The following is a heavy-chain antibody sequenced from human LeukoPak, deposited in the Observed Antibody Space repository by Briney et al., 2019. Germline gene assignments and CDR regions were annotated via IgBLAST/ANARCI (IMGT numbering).Heavy chain of an antibody. D-gene: IGHD3-22*01. J-gene: IGHJ3*02. CDR1: GCTFTSYY. CDR3: ARVPDYYDSSGYKVSGAFDI. CDR2: INPSGGST. V-gene: IGHV1-46*01. Sequence: ASVKVSCKTSGCTFTSYYIHWVRRAPGQGLEWMGIINPSGGSTSYAQKFQGRVTMTRDMSTSTVYMELSSLRSEDTAVYYCARVPDYYDSSGYKVSGAFDIWGQGTMVTVSS.